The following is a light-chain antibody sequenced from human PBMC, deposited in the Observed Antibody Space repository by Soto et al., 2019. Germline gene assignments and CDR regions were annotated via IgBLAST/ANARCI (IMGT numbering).Light chain of an antibody. CDR2: AAS. J-gene: IGKJ1*01. Sequence: DIQMTQSPSSLSASVGDTVTITCRASQGIIDYLAWYQQRPGRVPRLLIYAASTLHTGVPSRFSGSGAGTDFTLTISSLQPEDVATYYCQKYGTAPQTFGPGTKVEIK. CDR1: QGIIDY. CDR3: QKYGTAPQT. V-gene: IGKV1-27*01.